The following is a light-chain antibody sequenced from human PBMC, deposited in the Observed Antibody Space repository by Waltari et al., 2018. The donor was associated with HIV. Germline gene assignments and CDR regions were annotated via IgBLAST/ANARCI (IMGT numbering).Light chain of an antibody. CDR3: ASWDDSLNGVI. V-gene: IGLV1-44*01. CDR1: NSNIGTRP. Sequence: QSVLTQPPSASGTPGQRVTISCSGSNSNIGTRPVNWYQQLAGSAPKLLIYRSDVRPSGGPDRFSGPKSATSASLAISGLQSEDEATYYCASWDDSLNGVIFGGGTELTVL. J-gene: IGLJ2*01. CDR2: RSD.